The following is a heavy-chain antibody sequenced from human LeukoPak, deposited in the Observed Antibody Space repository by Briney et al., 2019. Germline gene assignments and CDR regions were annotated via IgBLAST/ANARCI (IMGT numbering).Heavy chain of an antibody. J-gene: IGHJ6*03. CDR1: GFTFSSYS. Sequence: PGGALRLSCAASGFTFSSYSMNWVRQAPGKGLEWVSSISSSSSYIYYADSVKGRFTISRDNAKNSLYLQMNSLRAEDTAVYYCARLYQTHDPKYDTLYYYYYMDVWGKGTTVTVSS. D-gene: IGHD3-16*01. CDR3: ARLYQTHDPKYDTLYYYYYMDV. CDR2: ISSSSSYI. V-gene: IGHV3-21*01.